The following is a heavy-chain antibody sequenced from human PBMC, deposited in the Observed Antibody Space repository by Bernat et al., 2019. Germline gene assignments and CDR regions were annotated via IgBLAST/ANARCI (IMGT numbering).Heavy chain of an antibody. J-gene: IGHJ4*02. Sequence: EQLVESGGDLVRPGGSLRLSCAASGFTFSGAWMNWLRQAPGKGLEWIGSIYHSGSTYYNPSLKSRVTISVDTSKNQFSLKLSSVTAADTAVYYCARGGGVLWFRELPSFDYWGQGTLVTVSS. V-gene: IGHV4-38-2*01. CDR3: ARGGGVLWFRELPSFDY. CDR2: IYHSGST. D-gene: IGHD3-10*01. CDR1: GFTFSGAW.